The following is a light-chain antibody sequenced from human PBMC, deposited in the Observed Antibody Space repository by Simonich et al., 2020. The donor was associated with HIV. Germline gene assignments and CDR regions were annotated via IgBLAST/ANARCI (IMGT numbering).Light chain of an antibody. CDR2: VAS. CDR1: TSN. Sequence: TSNTPSFPQHPGPAPRLLITVASTRAPGIPARFSGSGSGTEFTLTISSMQSGDFAVYYCQQYNNWPPWTFGQGTKVEIK. V-gene: IGKV3-15*01. J-gene: IGKJ1*01. CDR3: QQYNNWPPWT.